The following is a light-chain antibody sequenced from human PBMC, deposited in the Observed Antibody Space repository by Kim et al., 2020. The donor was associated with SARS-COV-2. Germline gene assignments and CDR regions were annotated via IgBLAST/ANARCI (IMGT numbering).Light chain of an antibody. CDR2: GKN. J-gene: IGLJ1*01. CDR1: SLRSYY. CDR3: NSRDSSGNHYYV. Sequence: LGQTVRITCQRDSLRSYYASWYQQKPGPAPVLVIYGKNNRPSGIPDRFSGSSSGNTASLTITGAQAEDEADYYCNSRDSSGNHYYVFGTGTKVTVL. V-gene: IGLV3-19*01.